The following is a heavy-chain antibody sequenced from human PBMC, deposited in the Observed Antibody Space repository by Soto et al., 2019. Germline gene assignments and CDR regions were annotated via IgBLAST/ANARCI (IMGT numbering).Heavy chain of an antibody. J-gene: IGHJ5*02. CDR2: TYSGGTT. CDR3: ARDGGYCSGGSCYSGVPWFDP. Sequence: PGGSLSLSSAASGFLVSSVHLVWVRQAPGKGLEWVSVTYSGGTTYHADSVKGRFTISRDNSKNTLYLQMTSLRADDTAVYYCARDGGYCSGGSCYSGVPWFDPWGQGTLVTVSS. D-gene: IGHD2-15*01. V-gene: IGHV3-66*01. CDR1: GFLVSSVH.